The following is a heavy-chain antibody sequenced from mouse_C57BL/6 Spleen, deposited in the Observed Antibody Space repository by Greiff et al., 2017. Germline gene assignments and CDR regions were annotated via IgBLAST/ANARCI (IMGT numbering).Heavy chain of an antibody. D-gene: IGHD2-4*01. CDR1: GYTFTDYN. J-gene: IGHJ3*01. CDR2: INPNNGGT. CDR3: ARTEDYDGGAWFAY. V-gene: IGHV1-22*01. Sequence: VQLQQSGPELVKPGASVKMSCKASGYTFTDYNMHWVKQSHGKSLEWIGYINPNNGGTSYNQKFKGKATLTVNKSSSTAYMELRSLTSEESAVYYCARTEDYDGGAWFAYWGQGTLVTVSA.